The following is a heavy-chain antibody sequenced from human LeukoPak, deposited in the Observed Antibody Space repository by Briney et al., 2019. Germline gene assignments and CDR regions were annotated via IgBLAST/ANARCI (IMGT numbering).Heavy chain of an antibody. CDR1: GFTFSSYE. V-gene: IGHV3-48*03. CDR2: ISSSGSTI. CDR3: ARGLVKDFWSGYNWFDP. D-gene: IGHD3-3*01. J-gene: IGHJ5*02. Sequence: TGGSLRLSRAASGFTFSSYEMNWVRQAPGKGLEWVSYISSSGSTIYYADSVKGRFTISRDNAKNSLYLQMNSLRAEDTAVYYCARGLVKDFWSGYNWFDPWGQGTLVTVSS.